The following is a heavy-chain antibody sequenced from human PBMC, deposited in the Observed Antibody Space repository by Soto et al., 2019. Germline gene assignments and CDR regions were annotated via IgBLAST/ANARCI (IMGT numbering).Heavy chain of an antibody. CDR2: IIPIFGTA. CDR3: ARCSWDSSSWVRPGGWYTYYFDY. D-gene: IGHD6-13*01. V-gene: IGHV1-69*06. Sequence: QVQLVQSGAAVKKPGSSVKVSCKASGGTFSSYAISWVRQAPGQGLEWMGGIIPIFGTANYAQKFQGRVTITADKSTSTAYMELSSLRSEDTAVYYCARCSWDSSSWVRPGGWYTYYFDYWVQGTLVTVSS. CDR1: GGTFSSYA. J-gene: IGHJ4*02.